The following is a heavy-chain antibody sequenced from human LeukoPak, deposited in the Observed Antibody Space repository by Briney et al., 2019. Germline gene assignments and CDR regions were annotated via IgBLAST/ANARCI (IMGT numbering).Heavy chain of an antibody. J-gene: IGHJ4*02. V-gene: IGHV4-39*01. Sequence: ASETLSLTCTVSGGSISSSSYYWGWIRQPPRKGLEWIGSIYYSGSTYYNPSLKSRVTISVDTSKNQFSLKLSSVTAADTAVYYCARHSRSSGWWGGENFDYWGQGTLVTVSS. CDR1: GGSISSSSYY. D-gene: IGHD6-19*01. CDR2: IYYSGST. CDR3: ARHSRSSGWWGGENFDY.